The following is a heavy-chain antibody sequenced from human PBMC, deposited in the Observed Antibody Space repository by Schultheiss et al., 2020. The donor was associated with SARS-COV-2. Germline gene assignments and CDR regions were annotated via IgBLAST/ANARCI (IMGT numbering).Heavy chain of an antibody. CDR1: GFSLSTSGVG. CDR3: AHIRRQQLVSLGYYFDY. V-gene: IGHV2-26*01. Sequence: SGPTLVKPTQTLTLTCTFSGFSLSTSGVGVGWIRQPPGKALEWLAHIFSNDEKSYSTSLKSRLTISKDTSKSQVVLTMTNMDPVDTATYYCAHIRRQQLVSLGYYFDYWGQGTLVTVSS. J-gene: IGHJ4*02. D-gene: IGHD6-13*01. CDR2: IFSNDEK.